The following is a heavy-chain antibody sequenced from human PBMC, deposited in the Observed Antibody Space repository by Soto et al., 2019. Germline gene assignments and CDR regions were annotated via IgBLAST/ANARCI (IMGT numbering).Heavy chain of an antibody. J-gene: IGHJ3*02. V-gene: IGHV5-51*03. CDR1: GYSFTSYW. D-gene: IGHD2-21*02. CDR3: ASPQAYCGGDCYSIYAFDI. CDR2: IYPGDSDT. Sequence: EVQLVQSGAEVKKPGESLKISCKGSGYSFTSYWIGWVRQMPGKGLEWMGIIYPGDSDTRYSPSFQGQVTISADKYISTAYLQWSSLKASDTAMYYCASPQAYCGGDCYSIYAFDIWGQGTMVTVSS.